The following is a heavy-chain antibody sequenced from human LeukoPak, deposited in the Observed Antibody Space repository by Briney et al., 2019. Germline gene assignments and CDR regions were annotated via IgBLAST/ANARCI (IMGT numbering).Heavy chain of an antibody. CDR3: ATDPPPHGWFDP. J-gene: IGHJ5*02. CDR1: GYTFTGYY. Sequence: ASVKVSCKASGYTFTGYYMHWVRQAPGQGLEWMGWINPNSGGTNYAQKFQGRVTMTRDTSISTAYMELSRLRSDDTAVYYCATDPPPHGWFDPWGQGTLVTVSS. CDR2: INPNSGGT. V-gene: IGHV1-2*02.